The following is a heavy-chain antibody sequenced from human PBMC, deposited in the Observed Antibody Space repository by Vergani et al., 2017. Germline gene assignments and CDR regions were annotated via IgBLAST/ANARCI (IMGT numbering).Heavy chain of an antibody. V-gene: IGHV3-23*04. Sequence: EVQLVESGGGLVQPGGSLRLSCAASGFTFSSYAMSWVRQAPGKGLEWVSAISGSGGSTYYADSVKGRFTISRDNSKNTLYLQMNSLRAEDTAVYYCAKDEGDYGDADYYMDVWGKGTTVTVSS. CDR3: AKDEGDYGDADYYMDV. D-gene: IGHD4-17*01. CDR2: ISGSGGST. CDR1: GFTFSSYA. J-gene: IGHJ6*03.